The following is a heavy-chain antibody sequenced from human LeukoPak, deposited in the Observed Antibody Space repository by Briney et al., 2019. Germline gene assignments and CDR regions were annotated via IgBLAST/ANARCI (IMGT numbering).Heavy chain of an antibody. CDR2: ISAYNGNT. CDR1: GYTFTSYG. J-gene: IGHJ6*04. D-gene: IGHD3-3*01. Sequence: ASVKVSCKASGYTFTSYGISWVRRAPGQGLEWMGWISAYNGNTNYAQKFQGRVTMTRDTSISTAYMELSRLRSDDTAVYYCARDGFWSGYSNVLDVWGKGTTVTVSS. V-gene: IGHV1-18*01. CDR3: ARDGFWSGYSNVLDV.